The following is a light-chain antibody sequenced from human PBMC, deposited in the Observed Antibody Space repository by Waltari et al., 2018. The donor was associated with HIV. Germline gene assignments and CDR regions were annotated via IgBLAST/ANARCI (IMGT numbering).Light chain of an antibody. V-gene: IGLV1-40*01. J-gene: IGLJ3*02. CDR3: QSYDSSLSGSRV. Sequence: QSVLTPPPSVSGAPGQRVTIPCTGSCSNIVAGYVVHWYPQVPATSPKLLFFGNSNRPSGVPDRFSGSKSGNSASLAITGLQAEDEADYYCQSYDSSLSGSRVFGGGTKLTVL. CDR2: GNS. CDR1: CSNIVAGYV.